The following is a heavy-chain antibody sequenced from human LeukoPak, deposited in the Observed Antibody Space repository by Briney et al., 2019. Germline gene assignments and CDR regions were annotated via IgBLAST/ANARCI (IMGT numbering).Heavy chain of an antibody. Sequence: PSETLSLTCPVSGGSITSAGYSWGWIRQPAGKGLEWIGRIYSSGSTNSNPSLKSRVTISVDTSKNQFSLELSSVTAADTAVYYCARGYCTSPRCSENRYYFDSWGQGTLVTVSS. CDR2: IYSSGST. J-gene: IGHJ4*02. D-gene: IGHD2-2*01. CDR1: GGSITSAGYS. V-gene: IGHV4-61*02. CDR3: ARGYCTSPRCSENRYYFDS.